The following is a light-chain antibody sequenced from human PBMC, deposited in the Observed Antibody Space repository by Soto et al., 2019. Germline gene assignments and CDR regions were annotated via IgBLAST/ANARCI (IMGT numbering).Light chain of an antibody. V-gene: IGKV1-27*01. J-gene: IGKJ1*01. Sequence: DIQMTQSPSSLSASVVDRVTITFRASQGISNYLAWYQQKPGKVPKLLIYAASTLQSGVPSRFSGSGSGTDFTLTISSLQPEDVATYYCQKYNSAPPWTFGQGTKVDIK. CDR1: QGISNY. CDR2: AAS. CDR3: QKYNSAPPWT.